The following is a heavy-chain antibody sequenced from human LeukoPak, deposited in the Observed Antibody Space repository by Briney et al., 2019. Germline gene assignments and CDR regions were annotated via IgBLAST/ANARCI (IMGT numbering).Heavy chain of an antibody. J-gene: IGHJ4*02. V-gene: IGHV4-39*01. Sequence: SETLSLTCTVSGGSISSSSYYWGWIRQPPGKGLEWIGSIYYSGSTYYNPSLKSRVTISVDTSKNQFSLKLSSVTAADTAVNYCASRRVSWSSGPWHYFDYWGQGTLVTVSS. CDR3: ASRRVSWSSGPWHYFDY. CDR2: IYYSGST. D-gene: IGHD6-19*01. CDR1: GGSISSSSYY.